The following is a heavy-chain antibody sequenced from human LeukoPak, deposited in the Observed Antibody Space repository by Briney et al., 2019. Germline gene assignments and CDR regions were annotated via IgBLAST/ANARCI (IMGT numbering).Heavy chain of an antibody. CDR2: IYYSGST. CDR3: ARVVPTMVRGSPNYYYYYMDV. V-gene: IGHV4-39*07. D-gene: IGHD3-10*01. CDR1: GGSISSSSYY. Sequence: TSETLSLTCTVSGGSISSSSYYRGWIRQPPGKGLEWIGSIYYSGSTYYNPSLKSRVTISVDTSKNQFSLKLSSVTAADTAVYYCARVVPTMVRGSPNYYYYYMDVWGKGTTVTISS. J-gene: IGHJ6*03.